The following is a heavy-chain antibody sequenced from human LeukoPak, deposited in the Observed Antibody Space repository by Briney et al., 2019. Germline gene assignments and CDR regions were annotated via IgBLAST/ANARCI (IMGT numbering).Heavy chain of an antibody. D-gene: IGHD3-3*01. CDR1: GYTFTGYY. V-gene: IGHV1-18*04. J-gene: IGHJ4*02. CDR2: ISAYNGNT. CDR3: ARDPVDFWSGYTFDY. Sequence: ASVKVSCKASGYTFTGYYMHWVRQAPGQGLEWMGWISAYNGNTNYAQKLQGRVTMTTDTSTSTAYMELRSLRSDDTAVYYCARDPVDFWSGYTFDYWGQGTLVTVSS.